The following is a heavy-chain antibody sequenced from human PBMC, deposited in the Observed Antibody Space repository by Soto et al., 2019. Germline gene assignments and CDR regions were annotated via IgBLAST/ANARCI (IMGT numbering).Heavy chain of an antibody. V-gene: IGHV4-34*01. CDR1: GGSFSGYY. CDR2: INHSGST. Sequence: SETLSLTCAVYGGSFSGYYWSWIRQPPGKGLEWIGEINHSGSTNYNPSLKSRVTISVDTSKNQFSLKLSSVTAADTAVYYCARALLMVTTPYFDYWGQGTLVTVSS. CDR3: ARALLMVTTPYFDY. J-gene: IGHJ4*02. D-gene: IGHD4-17*01.